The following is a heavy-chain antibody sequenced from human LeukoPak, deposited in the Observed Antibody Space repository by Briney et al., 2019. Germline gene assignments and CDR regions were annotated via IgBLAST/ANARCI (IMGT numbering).Heavy chain of an antibody. CDR3: ARGIARGSGSTQGY. J-gene: IGHJ4*02. D-gene: IGHD3-10*01. V-gene: IGHV3-74*01. Sequence: PGGSLRLSCAASGFTFSDYWMHWVRQAPGKGLVWVSRIKNDGGTINYADSVKGRFTISRDNAKNTLYLQLDSLRAEDTAIYYCARGIARGSGSTQGYWGQGTLVTVSS. CDR2: IKNDGGTI. CDR1: GFTFSDYW.